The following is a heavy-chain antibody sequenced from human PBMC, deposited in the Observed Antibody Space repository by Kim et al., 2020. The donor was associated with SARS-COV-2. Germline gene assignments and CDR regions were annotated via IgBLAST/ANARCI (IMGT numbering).Heavy chain of an antibody. CDR3: ARGKTMVRGVADFDY. V-gene: IGHV7-4-1*02. J-gene: IGHJ4*02. D-gene: IGHD3-10*01. Sequence: GFTGRFVFSLDTSVSTAYLQISSLKAEDTAVYYCARGKTMVRGVADFDYWGQGTLVTVSS.